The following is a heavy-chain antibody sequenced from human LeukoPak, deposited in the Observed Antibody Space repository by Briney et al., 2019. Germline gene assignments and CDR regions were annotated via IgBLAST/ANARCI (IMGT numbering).Heavy chain of an antibody. D-gene: IGHD5-18*01. CDR3: ARAQKAGYTYGYGY. J-gene: IGHJ4*02. CDR1: VYIFTRYD. V-gene: IGHV1-8*01. Sequence: ASVRVSCTASVYIFTRYDIKWVRRATGQGLEGRGWMNSKSGNTGYAQKFQGRVTMTRNTSISKAYMELSSLRSEDTAVYYCARAQKAGYTYGYGYWGQGPLVTVSS. CDR2: MNSKSGNT.